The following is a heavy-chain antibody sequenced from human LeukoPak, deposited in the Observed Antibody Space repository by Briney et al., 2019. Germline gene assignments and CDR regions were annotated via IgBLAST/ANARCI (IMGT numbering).Heavy chain of an antibody. Sequence: SETLSLTCAVSGDSISSSNWWSWVRQPPEKGLEWIGEIYHSGNTNYNPPLKSRVTISLDKSKNQFSLKLNSVTAADTAVYYCARSNGFDYYYMDVWGKGTTVTISS. CDR2: IYHSGNT. V-gene: IGHV4-4*02. CDR3: ARSNGFDYYYMDV. CDR1: GDSISSSNW. J-gene: IGHJ6*03.